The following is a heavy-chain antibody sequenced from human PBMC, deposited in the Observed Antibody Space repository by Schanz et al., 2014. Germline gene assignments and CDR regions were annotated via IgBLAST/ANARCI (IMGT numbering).Heavy chain of an antibody. CDR3: AKERGKIIDY. Sequence: VQLVESGGGVVQPGGSLRLSCVASGFTFSNCAMHWVRQAPGKGLEWVAFIRFDASHKYYADSVKGRFTISRDNSKNTLYLQMDTLRVEDTAVYYCAKERGKIIDYWGQGTLVTVSS. CDR2: IRFDASHK. V-gene: IGHV3-30*02. D-gene: IGHD1-26*01. CDR1: GFTFSNCA. J-gene: IGHJ4*02.